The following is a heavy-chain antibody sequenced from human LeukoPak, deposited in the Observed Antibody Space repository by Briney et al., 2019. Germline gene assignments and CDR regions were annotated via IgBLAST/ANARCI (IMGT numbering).Heavy chain of an antibody. Sequence: SETLSLTCTVSGDSIRSTSYYWGWIRQPPGKGLEWIGSIYYSGNTYYNPSLKSRVTIAVDTSKNQFSLTLNSVTAADTAVYYCARRKSFYDSSGHFDHWGRGTLVTVS. CDR3: ARRKSFYDSSGHFDH. J-gene: IGHJ4*02. D-gene: IGHD3-22*01. CDR2: IYYSGNT. CDR1: GDSIRSTSYY. V-gene: IGHV4-39*01.